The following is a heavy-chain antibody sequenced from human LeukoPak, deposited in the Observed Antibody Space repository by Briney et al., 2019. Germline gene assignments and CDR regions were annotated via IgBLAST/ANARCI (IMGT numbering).Heavy chain of an antibody. D-gene: IGHD1-26*01. V-gene: IGHV3-23*01. Sequence: GGSLRLSCAASGLTFSSYAMSWVRQAPGKGLEWVSDISGSGGSTNYADSVKGRFTISRDNSKNTLYLQMNGLRGEDTAVYYCAKDRSIVGVTPIDYWGQGTLVTVSS. CDR3: AKDRSIVGVTPIDY. J-gene: IGHJ4*02. CDR1: GLTFSSYA. CDR2: ISGSGGST.